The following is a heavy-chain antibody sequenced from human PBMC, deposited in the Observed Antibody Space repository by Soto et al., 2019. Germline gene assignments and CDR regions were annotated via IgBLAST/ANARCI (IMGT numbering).Heavy chain of an antibody. CDR2: INPNSGGT. Sequence: QVQLVQSGAEVKKPGASVKDSYKASGYTFTGYYMHWVRQAPGQGLEWMGWINPNSGGTNYAQKFQGWVTMTRDTSISTAYMELSRLRSDDTAVYYCARGRRYYDSRVGYFDYWGQGTLVTVSS. CDR3: ARGRRYYDSRVGYFDY. CDR1: GYTFTGYY. V-gene: IGHV1-2*04. D-gene: IGHD3-22*01. J-gene: IGHJ4*02.